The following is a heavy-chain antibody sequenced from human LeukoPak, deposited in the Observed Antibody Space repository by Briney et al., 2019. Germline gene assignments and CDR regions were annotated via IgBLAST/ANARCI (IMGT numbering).Heavy chain of an antibody. Sequence: SETLSLTCAVYGGSFSGYYWSWIRQPPGKGLEWIGEINHSGSTNYNPSLKSRVTISVDTSKNQFSLKLSSVTAADTAVYSCARGVVMGAFDIWGQGTMVTVSS. CDR1: GGSFSGYY. V-gene: IGHV4-34*01. D-gene: IGHD3-16*01. CDR3: ARGVVMGAFDI. J-gene: IGHJ3*02. CDR2: INHSGST.